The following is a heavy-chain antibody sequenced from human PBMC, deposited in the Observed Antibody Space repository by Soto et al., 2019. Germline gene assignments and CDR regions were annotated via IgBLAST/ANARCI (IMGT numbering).Heavy chain of an antibody. Sequence: QVQLEQSGAEMKKPGSSVKVSRKASRDTFSSSGFSWVRRAPGQGLEWMGGFIPIFGTANYAPNFQGRVSITADESTGMVYMDLSSLRSDDTAVYYCARSGYSYGLIFDWGQGTLVSVSS. CDR2: FIPIFGTA. D-gene: IGHD5-18*01. CDR3: ARSGYSYGLIFD. J-gene: IGHJ4*02. V-gene: IGHV1-69*01. CDR1: RDTFSSSG.